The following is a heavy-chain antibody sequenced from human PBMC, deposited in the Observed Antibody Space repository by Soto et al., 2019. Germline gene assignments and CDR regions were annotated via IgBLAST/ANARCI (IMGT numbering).Heavy chain of an antibody. CDR3: ASVGWVIAAAGTPNDY. CDR1: GFTFSDYY. V-gene: IGHV3-11*05. Sequence: QVQLVESGGGLVKPGGSLRLSCAASGFTFSDYYMSWIRQAPGKGLEWVSYISSSSSYTNYADSVKGRFTISRDNAKTSLYLQMNSLRAEDTAVYYCASVGWVIAAAGTPNDYWGQGTLVTVSS. J-gene: IGHJ4*02. CDR2: ISSSSSYT. D-gene: IGHD6-13*01.